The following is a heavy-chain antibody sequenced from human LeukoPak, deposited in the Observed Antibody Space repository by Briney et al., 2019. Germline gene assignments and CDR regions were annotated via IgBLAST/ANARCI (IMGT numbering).Heavy chain of an antibody. J-gene: IGHJ4*02. V-gene: IGHV1-2*06. CDR2: INPNSGGT. CDR3: ATRAYYYDSSGYLIEYYFDY. CDR1: GYTFTGYY. Sequence: VASVKVSCKASGYTFTGYYMHWVRQAPGQRLEWMGRINPNSGGTNYAQKFQGRVTMTRDTSISTAYMELSSLRSGDTAVYHCATRAYYYDSSGYLIEYYFDYWGQGTLVTVSS. D-gene: IGHD3-22*01.